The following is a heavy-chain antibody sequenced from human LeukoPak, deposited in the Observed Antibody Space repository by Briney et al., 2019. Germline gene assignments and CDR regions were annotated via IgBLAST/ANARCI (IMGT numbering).Heavy chain of an antibody. Sequence: GGSLRLSCAASGFTFSSHWMSWVRQAPGKGLEWVVNIKEDGSEIYYVDSVKGRFTISRDNAKNSLYLQMNSLRAEDTAVYYCARVGDFWNGYTNHDAFDVWGQGTMVTVSS. CDR3: ARVGDFWNGYTNHDAFDV. V-gene: IGHV3-7*01. D-gene: IGHD3-3*01. CDR1: GFTFSSHW. J-gene: IGHJ3*01. CDR2: IKEDGSEI.